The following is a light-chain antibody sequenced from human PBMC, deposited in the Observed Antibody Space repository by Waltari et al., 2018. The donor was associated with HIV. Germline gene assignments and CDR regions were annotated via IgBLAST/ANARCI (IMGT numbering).Light chain of an antibody. J-gene: IGKJ1*01. CDR3: QQFNNEWT. CDR1: RSVGPW. V-gene: IGKV1-5*03. CDR2: KAS. Sequence: DIQLSQSPSTLSAPVGGRVTITCRASRSVGPWLAWYQERPGDGPRLLIYKASILQTGVPSRFSGGGSGTDFTLSINNLQPEDSATYYGQQFNNEWTFGQGT.